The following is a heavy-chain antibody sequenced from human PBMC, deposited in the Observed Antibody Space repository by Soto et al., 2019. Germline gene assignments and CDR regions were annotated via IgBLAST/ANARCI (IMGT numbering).Heavy chain of an antibody. CDR3: ASPRWPSPMNGMDV. CDR2: IYSGGST. J-gene: IGHJ6*02. V-gene: IGHV3-66*01. Sequence: EVQLVESGGGLVQPGGSLRLSCAASGFTVSSNYMSWVRQAPGKGLEWVSVIYSGGSTYYADSVKGRFTISRDNSKNTLYLQMNSLRAEDTAVYYCASPRWPSPMNGMDVWGQGTTVTVSS. CDR1: GFTVSSNY.